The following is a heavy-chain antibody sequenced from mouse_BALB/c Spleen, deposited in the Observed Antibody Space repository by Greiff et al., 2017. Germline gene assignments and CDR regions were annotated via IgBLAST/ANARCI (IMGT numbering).Heavy chain of an antibody. V-gene: IGHV1-54*03. D-gene: IGHD4-1*02. J-gene: IGHJ4*01. CDR1: GYAFTNYL. Sequence: VQLQQSGAELVRPGTSVKVSCKASGYAFTNYLIEWVKQRPGQGLEWIGVINPGSGGTNYNEKFKGKATLTADKSSSTAYMQLSSLTSDDSAVYFCASLNWDDAMDYWGQGTSVTVSS. CDR2: INPGSGGT. CDR3: ASLNWDDAMDY.